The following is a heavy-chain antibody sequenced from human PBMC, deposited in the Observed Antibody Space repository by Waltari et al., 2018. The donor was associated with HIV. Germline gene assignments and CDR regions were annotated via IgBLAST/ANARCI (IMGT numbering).Heavy chain of an antibody. Sequence: QVQLQQWGAGMLKPSETLSLTCAVYGGSFSGSYWSWIRQPPGKGLEWIGEINHSGSTNYNPSLKSRVTISVDTSKNQFSLKLSSVTAADTAVYYCARGGCSGGSCYGLDYWGQGTLVTVSS. CDR3: ARGGCSGGSCYGLDY. D-gene: IGHD2-15*01. J-gene: IGHJ4*02. V-gene: IGHV4-34*01. CDR2: INHSGST. CDR1: GGSFSGSY.